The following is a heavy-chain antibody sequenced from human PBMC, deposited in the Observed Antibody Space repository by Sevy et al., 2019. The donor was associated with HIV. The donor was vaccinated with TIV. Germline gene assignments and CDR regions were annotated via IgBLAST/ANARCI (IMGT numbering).Heavy chain of an antibody. D-gene: IGHD3-3*01. CDR2: IKKDGSVK. J-gene: IGHJ4*02. CDR3: ARWRGAQSEFDY. CDR1: GFTFSSYW. Sequence: GGSLRLSCAPSGFTFSSYWMSWVRQAPGKGLEWVADIKKDGSVKLYADAVKGRFTISRDNAENSVDLQMKSLRAEDTAVYFCARWRGAQSEFDYWGQGTRVTVSS. V-gene: IGHV3-7*01.